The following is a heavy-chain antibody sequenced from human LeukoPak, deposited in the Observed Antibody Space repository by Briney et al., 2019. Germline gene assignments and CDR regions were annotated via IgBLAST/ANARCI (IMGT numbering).Heavy chain of an antibody. CDR3: ARRYYDRSGVDY. CDR1: GGSISSSSYY. D-gene: IGHD3-22*01. J-gene: IGHJ4*02. Sequence: SETLSLTCTVSGGSISSSSYYWAWIRQPPGKGLEWIGTIYYSGSTYYNPSLKSRVTISVDTSKNQFSLKLSSVTAADTAVYYCARRYYDRSGVDYWGQGTLVTVSS. V-gene: IGHV4-39*01. CDR2: IYYSGST.